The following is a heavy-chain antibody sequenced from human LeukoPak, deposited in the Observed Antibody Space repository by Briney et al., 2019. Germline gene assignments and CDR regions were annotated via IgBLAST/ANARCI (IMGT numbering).Heavy chain of an antibody. Sequence: SETLSLTCTVSSGSIRTSYCSWIRQPPGKGLEWIGYIYYSGSTNYNPSLKSRVTISVDTSRNQFSLRLSSVTAADTAVYYCARAPNPDFFDDWGQGTLVTVSS. CDR2: IYYSGST. V-gene: IGHV4-59*01. CDR3: ARAPNPDFFDD. CDR1: SGSIRTSY. J-gene: IGHJ4*02. D-gene: IGHD2-8*01.